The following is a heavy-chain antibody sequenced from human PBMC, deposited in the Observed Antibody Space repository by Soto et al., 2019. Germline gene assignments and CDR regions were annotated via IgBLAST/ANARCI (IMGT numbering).Heavy chain of an antibody. Sequence: PSETLSLTCTVSGGSITNYYWSWIRQSPGKGLEWIGCIYYTGSTNYNPSLKSRVTISVDTSKNQFSLKLSSVTAADTAVYYCARRYGPGFDYWGQGTLVTVSS. CDR1: GGSITNYY. CDR3: ARRYGPGFDY. J-gene: IGHJ4*02. D-gene: IGHD4-17*01. V-gene: IGHV4-59*08. CDR2: IYYTGST.